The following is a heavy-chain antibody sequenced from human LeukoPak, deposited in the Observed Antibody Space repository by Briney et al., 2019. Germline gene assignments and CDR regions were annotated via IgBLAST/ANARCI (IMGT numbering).Heavy chain of an antibody. V-gene: IGHV1-18*01. Sequence: ASVKVSCKASGYSFDSYGFTWVRQVPGQVLVWMGWICGHNGNTKYAQGFQDRVTMTTDPSTTTAYLEVRSLKSDDTAVYYCARDTDWNEWTLGTYYCDFWGQGSLVTVSS. J-gene: IGHJ4*02. CDR2: ICGHNGNT. CDR1: GYSFDSYG. D-gene: IGHD1-1*01. CDR3: ARDTDWNEWTLGTYYCDF.